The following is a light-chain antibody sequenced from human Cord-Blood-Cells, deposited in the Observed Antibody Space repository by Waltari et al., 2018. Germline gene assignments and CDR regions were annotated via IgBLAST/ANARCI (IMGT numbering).Light chain of an antibody. Sequence: QSALTQPRSVSGSPGQSVTISCTGTSSDVGGYNYVSWYQQHPGKAPKLMIYDVSKRPSGVPDRFSGSKSGNTAYLTISGLQAEDEADYYCCSYAGSNWVFGGGTKLTVL. CDR1: SSDVGGYNY. CDR3: CSYAGSNWV. CDR2: DVS. V-gene: IGLV2-11*01. J-gene: IGLJ3*02.